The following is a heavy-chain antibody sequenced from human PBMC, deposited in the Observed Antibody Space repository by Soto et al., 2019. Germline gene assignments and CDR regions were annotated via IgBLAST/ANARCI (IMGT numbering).Heavy chain of an antibody. CDR2: IYYSGST. CDR3: ARDRGSSYYYDSSGYYH. Sequence: SETLSLTCTVSGGSVSSGSYYWSWIRQPPGKGLGWIGYIYYSGSTNYNPSLKSRVTISVDTSKNQFSLKLSSVTAADTAVYYCARDRGSSYYYDSSGYYHWGQGTLVTVSS. D-gene: IGHD3-22*01. V-gene: IGHV4-61*01. J-gene: IGHJ5*02. CDR1: GGSVSSGSYY.